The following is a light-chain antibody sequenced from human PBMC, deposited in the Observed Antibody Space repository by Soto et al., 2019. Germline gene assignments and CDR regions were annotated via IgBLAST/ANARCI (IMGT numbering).Light chain of an antibody. CDR2: EVS. V-gene: IGLV2-14*01. J-gene: IGLJ2*01. CDR3: SSYTTSNTLV. CDR1: SSDVGAYTY. Sequence: QSALTQPASGSGSPGQWITISCTGSSSDVGAYTYVSWYQQHPGKAPKLMIFEVSDRPSGVSNRFSGSKSGNTASLTISGLQAEDEADYYCSSYTTSNTLVFGGGTKLTVL.